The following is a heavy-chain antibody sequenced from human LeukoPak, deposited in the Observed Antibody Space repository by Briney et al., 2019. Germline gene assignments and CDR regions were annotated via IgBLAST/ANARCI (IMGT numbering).Heavy chain of an antibody. CDR3: AKGGYDSSGYYDY. D-gene: IGHD3-22*01. Sequence: GGSLRLSCAASGFTFSSYGMHWVRQAPGKGLEWVAFIRYDGSNKYYADSVKGRFTISRDNSKNTLYLQMNSLRAEDTAVYYCAKGGYDSSGYYDYWGRGTLVTVSS. V-gene: IGHV3-30*02. CDR2: IRYDGSNK. J-gene: IGHJ4*02. CDR1: GFTFSSYG.